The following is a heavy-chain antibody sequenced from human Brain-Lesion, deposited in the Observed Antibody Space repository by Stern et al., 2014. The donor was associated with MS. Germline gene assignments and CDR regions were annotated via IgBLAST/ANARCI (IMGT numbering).Heavy chain of an antibody. V-gene: IGHV1-2*02. CDR3: ARDQRGITIFGVVTDYYYLGMDV. CDR1: GYIFTGYY. Sequence: VQLVQSEAEVKKPGASVKVSCKTSGYIFTGYYIHWVRQAPGQGLEWMAWINPNTGGTKDAQKFQGRVTMSRDTSISTAYVELSSLTSDDTAVYYCARDQRGITIFGVVTDYYYLGMDVWGQGTTVTVSS. D-gene: IGHD3-3*01. J-gene: IGHJ6*02. CDR2: INPNTGGT.